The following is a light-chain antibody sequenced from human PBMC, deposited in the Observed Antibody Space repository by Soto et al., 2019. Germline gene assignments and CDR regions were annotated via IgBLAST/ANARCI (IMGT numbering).Light chain of an antibody. V-gene: IGLV2-8*01. CDR1: STNVGANKY. CDR3: SSYAGSNNGV. Sequence: QSVLTQPPSASGSPGQTVTISCTGTSTNVGANKYVSWYQQHPGKAPKLIIYEVSKPPAGVPDRFSGSTSGNTASLTVSGLQAEDEDDYYCSSYAGSNNGVFGGGTQVTVL. J-gene: IGLJ3*02. CDR2: EVS.